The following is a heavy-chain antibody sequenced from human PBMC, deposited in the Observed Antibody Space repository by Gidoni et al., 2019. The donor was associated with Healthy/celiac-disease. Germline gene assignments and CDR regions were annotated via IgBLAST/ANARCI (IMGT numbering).Heavy chain of an antibody. CDR1: GGTFSSYA. D-gene: IGHD6-19*01. J-gene: IGHJ4*02. CDR3: ARPGDGLYGGRVPQLTFDY. CDR2: IIHIFGTA. Sequence: PGSSVKVSCKASGGTFSSYAISWVRQAPGQGLEWMGGIIHIFGTANYAQKFQGRVTITADESTSTAYMELSSLRSEDTALYYCARPGDGLYGGRVPQLTFDYWGQGTLVTVSS. V-gene: IGHV1-69*01.